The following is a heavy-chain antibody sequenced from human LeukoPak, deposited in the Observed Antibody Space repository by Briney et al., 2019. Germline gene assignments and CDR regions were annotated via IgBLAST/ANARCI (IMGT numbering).Heavy chain of an antibody. J-gene: IGHJ4*02. D-gene: IGHD4-17*01. V-gene: IGHV3-30*18. Sequence: GRSLRLSCAASGFTFSSYGMHWVRQAPGKGLEWVAVISYDGSNKYYADSVKGRFTISRDNSKNTLYLQMNSLRAEDTAVYYCAKGGNYGDYGKDYWGQGTLVTVSS. CDR3: AKGGNYGDYGKDY. CDR1: GFTFSSYG. CDR2: ISYDGSNK.